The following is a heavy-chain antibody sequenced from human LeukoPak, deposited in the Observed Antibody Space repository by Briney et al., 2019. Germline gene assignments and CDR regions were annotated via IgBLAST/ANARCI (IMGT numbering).Heavy chain of an antibody. CDR2: IKADGSEG. V-gene: IGHV3-7*01. D-gene: IGHD1-14*01. CDR3: ARDRLRNSLDS. J-gene: IGHJ4*02. CDR1: GFTFSSYW. Sequence: QSGGSLRLSCAASGFTFSSYWMSWVHQAPGKGLEWVANIKADGSEGYHADSVKGRFTISRDNAENSLFLRMDSLRAEDTAVYYCARDRLRNSLDSWGQGTLVAVSS.